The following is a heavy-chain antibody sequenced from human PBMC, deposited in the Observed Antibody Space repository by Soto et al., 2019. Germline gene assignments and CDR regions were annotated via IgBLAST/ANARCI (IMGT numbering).Heavy chain of an antibody. Sequence: ASETLSLTCTVSGGSFSSSNHYWVWIRQPPGKGLEWVGSIYYDGITYYNPSLKSRVTISVDTSKNQFSLKLSSVTAADTAVYYCARAHYYGSGSYLNWFDPWGQGTLVTVSS. J-gene: IGHJ5*02. CDR1: GGSFSSSNHY. CDR3: ARAHYYGSGSYLNWFDP. CDR2: IYYDGIT. D-gene: IGHD3-10*01. V-gene: IGHV4-39*01.